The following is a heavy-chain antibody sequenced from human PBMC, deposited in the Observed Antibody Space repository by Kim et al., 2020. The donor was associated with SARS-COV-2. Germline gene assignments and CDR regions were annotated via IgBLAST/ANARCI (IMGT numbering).Heavy chain of an antibody. J-gene: IGHJ2*01. D-gene: IGHD1-1*01. CDR3: ARPPGVESTGAFFWYFDL. Sequence: GGSLRLSCAASGFSIRRYSMDWVRQAPGKGPEWLSYISDTSDTIYYADSVEGRFTISRDNAKNLLYLQMDGLRDDDTAVYYCARPPGVESTGAFFWYFDLWGGGTVDTVSS. CDR2: ISDTSDTI. V-gene: IGHV3-48*02. CDR1: GFSIRRYS.